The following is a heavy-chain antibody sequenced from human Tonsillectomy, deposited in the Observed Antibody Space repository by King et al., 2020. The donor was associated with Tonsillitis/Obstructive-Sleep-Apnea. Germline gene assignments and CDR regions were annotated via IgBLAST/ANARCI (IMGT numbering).Heavy chain of an antibody. D-gene: IGHD2-2*02. J-gene: IGHJ2*01. V-gene: IGHV7-4-1*02. Sequence: QLVQSGSELKKPGASVTVSCKASGYTFTNYAMNWVRQAPGQGLEWMGWINTNTGNPTYAQGFIGWFVFSLDTSVSTAYLQISSLKAEDTAVYYCARDQGWVPAAIGSGLDWYFDLWGRGTLVTVSS. CDR3: ARDQGWVPAAIGSGLDWYFDL. CDR1: GYTFTNYA. CDR2: INTNTGNP.